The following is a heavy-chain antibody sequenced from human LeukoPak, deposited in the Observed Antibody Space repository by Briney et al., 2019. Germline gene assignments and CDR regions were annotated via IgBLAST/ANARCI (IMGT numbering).Heavy chain of an antibody. J-gene: IGHJ4*02. CDR1: GGSISSYY. D-gene: IGHD6-6*01. V-gene: IGHV4-4*07. Sequence: SETLSLTCAVYGGSISSYYWSWIRQPAGKGLEWIGRVHTSGSTNYNPSLKSRVTMSVDTAKSQFSLKPSSVTAADTAVYYCARDLLYSSSSDGQGYWGQGTLVTVSS. CDR2: VHTSGST. CDR3: ARDLLYSSSSDGQGY.